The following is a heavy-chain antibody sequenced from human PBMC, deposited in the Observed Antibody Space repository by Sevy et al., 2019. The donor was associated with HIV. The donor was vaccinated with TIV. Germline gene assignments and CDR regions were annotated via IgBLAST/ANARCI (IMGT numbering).Heavy chain of an antibody. V-gene: IGHV3-23*01. CDR1: GFIFSSYV. D-gene: IGHD3-22*01. CDR3: ARAQQVTMLVVIGGLYFDF. CDR2: ISGSGGST. Sequence: LSLTCAASGFIFSSYVMTWVRQAPGKGLEWVSTISGSGGSTYYADSVKGRFTISRDNSKKMLDLQMNSLRAEDTAVYYCARAQQVTMLVVIGGLYFDFWGQGTLVTVSS. J-gene: IGHJ4*02.